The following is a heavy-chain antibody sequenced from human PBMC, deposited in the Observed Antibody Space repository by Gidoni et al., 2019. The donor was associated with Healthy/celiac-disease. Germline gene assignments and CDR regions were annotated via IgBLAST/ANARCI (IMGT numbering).Heavy chain of an antibody. CDR1: GFTFSSDW. CDR2: IKQDGSEK. D-gene: IGHD6-6*01. J-gene: IGHJ4*02. Sequence: EVQLVESGGGLVQPGGSMRLSCAASGFTFSSDWMSWVRQAPGKGLEWVANIKQDGSEKYYVDSVKGRFTISRDNAKNSLYLQMNSLRAEDTAVYYCAREAAARRVEGEYYFDYWGQGTLVTVSS. V-gene: IGHV3-7*01. CDR3: AREAAARRVEGEYYFDY.